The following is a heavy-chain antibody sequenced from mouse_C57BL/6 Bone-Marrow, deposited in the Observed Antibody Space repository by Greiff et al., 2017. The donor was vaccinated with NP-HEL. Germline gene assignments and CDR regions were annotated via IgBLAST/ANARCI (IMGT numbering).Heavy chain of an antibody. V-gene: IGHV3-6*01. J-gene: IGHJ2*01. D-gene: IGHD2-10*02. CDR2: ISYDGSN. CDR3: ARAYGNYLDY. Sequence: QLQESEHAPPPPSHSLSLPFSFPFYSITIFYYFNFILLFPGNKLEWVGSISYDGSNNYSPSLKNRISITRDTSKNQFFLKLNSVTAEDTATYYCARAYGNYLDYWGQGTTLTVSS. CDR1: FYSITIFYY.